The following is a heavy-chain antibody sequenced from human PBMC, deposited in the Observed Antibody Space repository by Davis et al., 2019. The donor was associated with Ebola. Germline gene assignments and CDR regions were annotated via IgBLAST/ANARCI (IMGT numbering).Heavy chain of an antibody. CDR1: GFTFNNYA. V-gene: IGHV3-23*01. Sequence: GGSLRLSCVASGFTFNNYAMIWVRQSPLKGLEWVSGVGTSGDTYYADSVKGRFTISRDNAKNTACLQMNSLRAEDTAIYYCAKKVPGIRPFDYWGQGTLVSVSS. D-gene: IGHD6-19*01. CDR3: AKKVPGIRPFDY. J-gene: IGHJ4*02. CDR2: VGTSGDT.